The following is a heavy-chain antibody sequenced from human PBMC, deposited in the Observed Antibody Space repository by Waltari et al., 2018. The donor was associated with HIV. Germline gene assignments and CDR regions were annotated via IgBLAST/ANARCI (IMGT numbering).Heavy chain of an antibody. CDR3: ARGGGMDV. CDR1: GGSFRGSY. CDR2: INHSGST. V-gene: IGHV4-34*01. Sequence: QVQLQQWGAGLLKPSETLSLTCAVYGGSFRGSYWSWIRQPPGKGLEWIGEINHSGSTNYNPSLKSRVTISVDTSKNQFSLKLSSVTAADTAVYYCARGGGMDVWGQGTTVTVSS. J-gene: IGHJ6*02.